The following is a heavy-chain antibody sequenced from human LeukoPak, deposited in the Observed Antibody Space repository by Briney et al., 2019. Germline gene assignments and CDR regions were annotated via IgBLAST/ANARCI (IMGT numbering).Heavy chain of an antibody. J-gene: IGHJ4*02. D-gene: IGHD1-26*01. CDR3: TTRNNEWELKIGDY. CDR2: IKSKTDGGTT. CDR1: GFTFSNAW. Sequence: MSGGSLRLSCAASGFTFSNAWMSWVRQAPGKGLEWVGRIKSKTDGGTTDYAAPVKGRFTISRDDSKNTLYLQMNSLKTEDTAVYYCTTRNNEWELKIGDYWGQGTLVTVSS. V-gene: IGHV3-15*01.